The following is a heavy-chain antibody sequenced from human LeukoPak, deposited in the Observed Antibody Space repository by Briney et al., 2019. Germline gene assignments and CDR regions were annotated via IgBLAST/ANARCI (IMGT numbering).Heavy chain of an antibody. CDR1: GFTFSSYA. V-gene: IGHV3-23*01. J-gene: IGHJ4*02. CDR3: AKNYDSSGYYGN. Sequence: PGGSLRLSCAASGFTFSSYAMSGVRQAPGKGLEWVSAISGSGGSTYYADSVKGRFTISRDNSKNTLYLQMNSLRAEDTAVYYCAKNYDSSGYYGNWGQGTLVTVSS. D-gene: IGHD3-22*01. CDR2: ISGSGGST.